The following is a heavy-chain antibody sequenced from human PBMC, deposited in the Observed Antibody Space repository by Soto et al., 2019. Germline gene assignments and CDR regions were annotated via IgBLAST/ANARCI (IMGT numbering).Heavy chain of an antibody. CDR3: ARYHNGDYYYYYYMDV. D-gene: IGHD4-17*01. V-gene: IGHV3-74*01. J-gene: IGHJ6*03. Sequence: GGSLRLSCAASGFTFSSYWMHWVRQAPGKGLVWVSRINSDGSSTIYADSVKGRFTISRDNSKNTLYLQMNSLRAEDTAVYYCARYHNGDYYYYYYMDVWGKGTTVTVSS. CDR1: GFTFSSYW. CDR2: INSDGSST.